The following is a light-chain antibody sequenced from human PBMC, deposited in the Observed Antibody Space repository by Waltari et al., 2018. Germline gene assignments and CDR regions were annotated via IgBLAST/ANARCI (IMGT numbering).Light chain of an antibody. Sequence: QSALTQPASVSGSPGQSITISCAGTTGDIGAFNYVSWYRQHPGKAPKRIIYGVTKRPSGVSNRFSGSKSGNTASLTISGLHPDDESYYYCSSYAGSSSLVFGGGTKVTVV. V-gene: IGLV2-23*02. CDR3: SSYAGSSSLV. CDR1: TGDIGAFNY. CDR2: GVT. J-gene: IGLJ3*02.